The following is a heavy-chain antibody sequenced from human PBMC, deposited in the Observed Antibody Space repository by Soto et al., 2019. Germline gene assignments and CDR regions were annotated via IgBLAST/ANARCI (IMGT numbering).Heavy chain of an antibody. CDR2: VSHDGRNT. J-gene: IGHJ4*02. CDR3: AKGGRQWLVTSDFNY. D-gene: IGHD6-19*01. V-gene: IGHV3-30*18. CDR1: GFTFSDYA. Sequence: VQLVESGGGVVQPGRSLRLSCAASGFTFSDYARHWVRQAPGKGLEWVAVVSHDGRNTHYADSVKGRFTISRDSSKNTLSLEMTSLRAEDTAVYYCAKGGRQWLVTSDFNYWGQGALVTVSS.